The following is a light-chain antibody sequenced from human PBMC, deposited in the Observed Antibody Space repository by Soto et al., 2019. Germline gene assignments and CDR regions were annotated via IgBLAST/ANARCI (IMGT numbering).Light chain of an antibody. CDR2: GST. J-gene: IGLJ1*01. V-gene: IGLV1-40*01. CDR3: QSYDNSLSAYV. Sequence: SLSGAPGQRVTISCTGSSSDIGAGSEVHWYQQLPGTAPKLLIFGSTNRPSGVPDRFSGSKSATSASLAITGLQAEDEADYYCQSYDNSLSAYVFGTGTKLTVL. CDR1: SSDIGAGSE.